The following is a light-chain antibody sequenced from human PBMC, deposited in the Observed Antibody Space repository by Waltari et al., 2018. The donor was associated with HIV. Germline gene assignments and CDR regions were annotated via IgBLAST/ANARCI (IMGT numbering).Light chain of an antibody. Sequence: QSALTQPASVSGSPGQSITISCTVTSSAVGGYNYVPWYQQHPGKAPKLMIYDVSKRPSGVSNRFSGSKSGNTASLTISGLQAEDEADYYCCSYAGSSTYVFGTGTKVTVL. CDR1: SSAVGGYNY. J-gene: IGLJ1*01. V-gene: IGLV2-23*02. CDR2: DVS. CDR3: CSYAGSSTYV.